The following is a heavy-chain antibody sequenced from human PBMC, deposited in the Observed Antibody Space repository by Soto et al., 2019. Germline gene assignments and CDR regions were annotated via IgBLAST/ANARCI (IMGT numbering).Heavy chain of an antibody. D-gene: IGHD3-3*01. V-gene: IGHV3-48*02. CDR2: ISSSSSTI. CDR1: GFTFSSYS. J-gene: IGHJ4*02. Sequence: EVQLVESGGGLVQPGGSLRLSCAASGFTFSSYSMHWVLQAPGQGLEWVSYISSSSSTIYYADSVKGRFTISRDNAKNSLYLQMNRLSDEDTAVYYCARPDYDFWSGYSAVYFDYWGQGTLVTVSS. CDR3: ARPDYDFWSGYSAVYFDY.